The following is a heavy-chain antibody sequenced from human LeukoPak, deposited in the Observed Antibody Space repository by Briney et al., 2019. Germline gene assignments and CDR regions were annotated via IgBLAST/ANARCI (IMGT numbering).Heavy chain of an antibody. D-gene: IGHD2-2*02. V-gene: IGHV4-34*01. CDR2: INHSGST. CDR1: GFTFSSYS. CDR3: ARGRRIVVVPAAIRARGRYFDY. Sequence: GSLRLSCAASGFTFSSYSMNWIRQPPGKGLEWIGEINHSGSTNYNPSLKSRVTISVDTSKNQFSLKLSSVTAADTAVYYCARGRRIVVVPAAIRARGRYFDYWGQGTLVTVSS. J-gene: IGHJ4*02.